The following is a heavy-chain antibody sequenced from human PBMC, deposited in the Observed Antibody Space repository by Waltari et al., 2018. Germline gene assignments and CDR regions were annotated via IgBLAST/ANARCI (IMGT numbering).Heavy chain of an antibody. CDR3: ARETTVTTGFDY. J-gene: IGHJ4*02. D-gene: IGHD4-17*01. V-gene: IGHV3-48*03. CDR1: GFTFSSYE. CDR2: ISSSGSTI. Sequence: EVQLVESGGGLVQPGGSLRLSCAASGFTFSSYEMNWVRQAPGKGLEWVSYISSSGSTIYYADSVKGRFTISRDNAKNSLYLQMNSLRAEDTAVYYCARETTVTTGFDYWGQGTLVTVSS.